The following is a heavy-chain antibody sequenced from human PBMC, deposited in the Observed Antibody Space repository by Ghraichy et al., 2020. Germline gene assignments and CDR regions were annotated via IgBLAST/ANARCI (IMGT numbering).Heavy chain of an antibody. CDR3: VRDDIVVVPAVNREHYYYGMDV. Sequence: GESLNISCGASGFTFTSYGMNWVPQAPGKGLEWVSSISRDSATIYYADSVMGRFTIPRDNAQKSVFLQMNSLRAEDTAVYYCVRDDIVVVPAVNREHYYYGMDVWGQGTTVTVSS. CDR2: ISRDSATI. D-gene: IGHD2-2*01. V-gene: IGHV3-48*01. J-gene: IGHJ6*02. CDR1: GFTFTSYG.